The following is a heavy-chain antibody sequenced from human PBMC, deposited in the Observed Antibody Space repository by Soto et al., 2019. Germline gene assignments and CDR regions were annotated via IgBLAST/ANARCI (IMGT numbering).Heavy chain of an antibody. Sequence: QVQLVQSGAEVKKPGASVKVSCKASGYTFTSYDINWVRQATGQGLEWMGWMNPDSGNTGYAQKFRGRATMTRNTSISTAYMELSSLRSEDTAVYYCARERTGTTSMDVWGQGTTVTVSS. CDR2: MNPDSGNT. J-gene: IGHJ6*02. CDR1: GYTFTSYD. D-gene: IGHD1-1*01. V-gene: IGHV1-8*01. CDR3: ARERTGTTSMDV.